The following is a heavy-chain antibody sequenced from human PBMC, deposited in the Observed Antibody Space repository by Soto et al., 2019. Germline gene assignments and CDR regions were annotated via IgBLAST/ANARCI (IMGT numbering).Heavy chain of an antibody. J-gene: IGHJ4*02. CDR3: ARGREYNGYEYWNY. CDR1: GFTFSSYW. D-gene: IGHD5-12*01. CDR2: IKSDGSST. V-gene: IGHV3-74*01. Sequence: EVQLVESGGGLVQPGGSLRLSCAASGFTFSSYWMHWVRQPPGMGLVWVSRIKSDGSSTDYSDSVEGRINVSRDNAKNTLYLQMDSLRAEDTAVYYCARGREYNGYEYWNYWGQGTLVTVSS.